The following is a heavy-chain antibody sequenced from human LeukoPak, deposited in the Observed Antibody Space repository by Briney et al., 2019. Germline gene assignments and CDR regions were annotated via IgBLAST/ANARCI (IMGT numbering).Heavy chain of an antibody. D-gene: IGHD3-22*01. Sequence: PGGSLRLSCAASGFTFSSYAMSWVRQAPGKGLKWVSAISGSGGSTYYADSVKGRFTISRDNSKNTLYLQMNSLRAEDTAVYYCAKDPRDYYDSSGYYYCFDYWGQGTLVTVSS. V-gene: IGHV3-23*01. CDR2: ISGSGGST. J-gene: IGHJ4*02. CDR1: GFTFSSYA. CDR3: AKDPRDYYDSSGYYYCFDY.